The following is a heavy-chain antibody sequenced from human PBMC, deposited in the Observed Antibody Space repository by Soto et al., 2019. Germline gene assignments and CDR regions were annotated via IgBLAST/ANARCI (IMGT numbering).Heavy chain of an antibody. D-gene: IGHD3-3*01. Sequence: QITLMESGPTLVKPTQTLTLTCTSSGFLLNTGGVCVGWIRQPPGKALEWLAVLFWDDDTRYRPSLKRRLTISKDSFKKQVVLLMTKLDPVDTATYYCAHRICKYNFCNGRYFDFCGQGHLVNVSS. CDR2: LFWDDDT. J-gene: IGHJ4*02. CDR3: AHRICKYNFCNGRYFDF. V-gene: IGHV2-5*02. CDR1: GFLLNTGGVC.